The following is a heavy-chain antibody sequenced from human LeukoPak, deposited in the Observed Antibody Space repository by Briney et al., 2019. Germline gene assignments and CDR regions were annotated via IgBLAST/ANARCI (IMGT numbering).Heavy chain of an antibody. CDR3: ATGGPYGDYLYYYTDV. Sequence: SETLSLTCTVSVGSISGYYWTWIRQPPGKGLEWIGYIYYRGSTNYNPSLKSRVSMSVDPSMNQFSLILSSVTAADTAVYYCATGGPYGDYLYYYTDVWGKGTTVTVSS. J-gene: IGHJ6*03. D-gene: IGHD4-17*01. CDR1: VGSISGYY. CDR2: IYYRGST. V-gene: IGHV4-59*01.